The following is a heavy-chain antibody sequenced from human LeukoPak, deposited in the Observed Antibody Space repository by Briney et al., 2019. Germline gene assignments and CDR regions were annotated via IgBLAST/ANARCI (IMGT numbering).Heavy chain of an antibody. V-gene: IGHV1-69*13. J-gene: IGHJ4*02. CDR2: IIPIFGTA. D-gene: IGHD3-22*01. Sequence: GASVKVSCKASGGTFSSYAISWVRQAPGQGLEWMGGIIPIFGTANYAQKFQGRVTITADESTSTAYMELSSLRSEDTAVYYCARMLHDDSSGYYPYWGQGTLVTVSS. CDR3: ARMLHDDSSGYYPY. CDR1: GGTFSSYA.